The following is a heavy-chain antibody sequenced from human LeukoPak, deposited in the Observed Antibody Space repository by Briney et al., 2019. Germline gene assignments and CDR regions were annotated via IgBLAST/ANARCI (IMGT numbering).Heavy chain of an antibody. V-gene: IGHV1-46*01. CDR3: ARAGRRRVGVLIPLSVDY. D-gene: IGHD3-3*01. CDR1: GYTFSSYY. J-gene: IGHJ4*02. Sequence: ASVKVSCKASGYTFSSYYVHWVRQAPGQGLEWMGMIIPSDGFTSYAQKFQGRVTMTRDMSTSTVFMELSSLRSDDTCVYYCARAGRRRVGVLIPLSVDYWGQGTPVTVSS. CDR2: IIPSDGFT.